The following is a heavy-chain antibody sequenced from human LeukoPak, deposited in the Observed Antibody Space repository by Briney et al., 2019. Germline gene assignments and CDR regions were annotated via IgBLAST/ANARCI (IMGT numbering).Heavy chain of an antibody. CDR2: INHSGST. CDR3: ARGLGSYCSSTSCAPFDY. Sequence: SETLSLTCAVSGGSFSGYYWSWIRQPPGKGLEWIGYINHSGSTNYNPSLKSRVTISVDTSKNQFSLTLSSVTAADTAVYYCARGLGSYCSSTSCAPFDYWGQGTLVTVSS. V-gene: IGHV4-34*01. D-gene: IGHD2-2*01. J-gene: IGHJ4*02. CDR1: GGSFSGYY.